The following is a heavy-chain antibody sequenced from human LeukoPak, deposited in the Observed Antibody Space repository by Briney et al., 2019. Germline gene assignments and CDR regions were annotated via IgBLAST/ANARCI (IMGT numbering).Heavy chain of an antibody. V-gene: IGHV4-34*01. CDR1: GGSFSGYY. D-gene: IGHD3-10*01. J-gene: IGHJ4*02. CDR2: INHSGST. CDR3: ARARVWFGECLDY. Sequence: SETLSLTCAVYGGSFSGYYWTWIRQPPGKGLEWIGEINHSGSTNYNPSLKSRVTISVDTSKNQFSLKLSSVTAADTAVYYCARARVWFGECLDYWGQGTLVTVSS.